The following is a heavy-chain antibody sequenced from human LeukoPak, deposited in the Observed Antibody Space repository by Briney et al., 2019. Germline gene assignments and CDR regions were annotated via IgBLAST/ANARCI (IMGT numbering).Heavy chain of an antibody. V-gene: IGHV2-5*02. Sequence: GPTLVNPTQTLTLTCTFSGFSISTHGVGVGWIRQPPGKALEWLALIYWDGDSRYSPSLRSRLTITKDASKNQVVLTVTDVDPVDTATYFCAHSVALDYRSFDYWGQGTLVTVSS. CDR2: IYWDGDS. J-gene: IGHJ4*02. CDR1: GFSISTHGVG. D-gene: IGHD4-11*01. CDR3: AHSVALDYRSFDY.